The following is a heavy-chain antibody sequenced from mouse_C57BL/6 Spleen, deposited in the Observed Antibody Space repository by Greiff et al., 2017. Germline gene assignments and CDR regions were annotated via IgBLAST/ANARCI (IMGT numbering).Heavy chain of an antibody. J-gene: IGHJ1*03. CDR1: GFNIKNTY. Sequence: VQLQQSVAELVRPGASVKLSCTASGFNIKNTYMHWVKQRPEQGLEWIGRIDPANGNTKYAPKFPGKATITADTSSNTAYLQLSSLTSEDTAIYYCAPYDYDGYWYFDVWGTGTTVTVSS. V-gene: IGHV14-3*01. D-gene: IGHD2-4*01. CDR2: IDPANGNT. CDR3: APYDYDGYWYFDV.